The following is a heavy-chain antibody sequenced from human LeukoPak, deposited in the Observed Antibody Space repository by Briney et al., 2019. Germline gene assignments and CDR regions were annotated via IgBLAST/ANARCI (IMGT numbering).Heavy chain of an antibody. Sequence: GGSLRLSCAASGFTFSSYAMSWVRQAPGKGLEWVSAISGSGGSTYYADSVKGRFTISRDNHKNTLYLQMNSLRAEDTAVYYCAKVRGRYYDSSGYKNYWGQGTLVTVSS. CDR2: ISGSGGST. J-gene: IGHJ4*02. V-gene: IGHV3-23*01. D-gene: IGHD3-22*01. CDR1: GFTFSSYA. CDR3: AKVRGRYYDSSGYKNY.